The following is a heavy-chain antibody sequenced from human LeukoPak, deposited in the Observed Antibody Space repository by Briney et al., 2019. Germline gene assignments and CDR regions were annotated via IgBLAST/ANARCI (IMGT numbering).Heavy chain of an antibody. CDR2: ISYGGRT. D-gene: IGHD4-17*01. CDR1: GDSITNSY. Sequence: PSETLSLTCTVSGDSITNSYWNWIRQPPGRGLEWIGRISYGGRTNYNPSLKSRVIISRDTSKNQFSLELTPVTAADTAIYYCAKRIIEARENGDSNWLDPWGQGTLVTVSS. J-gene: IGHJ5*01. CDR3: AKRIIEARENGDSNWLDP. V-gene: IGHV4-59*08.